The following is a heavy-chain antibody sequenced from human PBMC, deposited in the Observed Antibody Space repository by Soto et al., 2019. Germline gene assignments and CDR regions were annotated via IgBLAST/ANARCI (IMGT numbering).Heavy chain of an antibody. CDR2: ISSSGSTI. D-gene: IGHD3-9*01. J-gene: IGHJ6*02. CDR3: ARAYYDILTGYYKKSGWYGMDV. CDR1: GFTFSSYE. V-gene: IGHV3-48*03. Sequence: GGSLRLSCAASGFTFSSYEMNWVRQAPGKGLEWVSYISSSGSTIYYADSVKGRFTISRDNAKNSLYLQMNSLRAEDTAVYYCARAYYDILTGYYKKSGWYGMDVWGQGTTVTVSS.